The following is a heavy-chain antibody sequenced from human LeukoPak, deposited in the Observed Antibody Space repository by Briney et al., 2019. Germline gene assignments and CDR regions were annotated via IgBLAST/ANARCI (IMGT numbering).Heavy chain of an antibody. CDR3: ARGGSGYYPSTLTG. D-gene: IGHD3-22*01. Sequence: GGSLRLSCAASGFTFSDYYMSWIRQAPGKGLEWVSYISSNVITIYYADSVKGRFTISRDNAKNSLYLQMNSLRAEDTAVYYCARGGSGYYPSTLTGWGQGTLVTVSS. J-gene: IGHJ4*02. CDR2: ISSNVITI. CDR1: GFTFSDYY. V-gene: IGHV3-11*04.